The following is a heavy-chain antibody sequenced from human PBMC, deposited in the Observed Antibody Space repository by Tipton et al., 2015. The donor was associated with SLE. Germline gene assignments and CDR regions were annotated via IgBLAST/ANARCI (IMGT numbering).Heavy chain of an antibody. V-gene: IGHV4-59*08. D-gene: IGHD2-2*01. CDR2: IYYSGST. J-gene: IGHJ1*01. CDR3: ASLRCSSTSCYLFQH. CDR1: GGSISSYY. Sequence: TLSLTCTVSGGSISSYYWSWIRQPPGKGLEWIGYIYYSGSTNYNPSLKSRVTISVDTSKNQFSLKLSSVTAADTAVYYCASLRCSSTSCYLFQHWGQGTLVTVSS.